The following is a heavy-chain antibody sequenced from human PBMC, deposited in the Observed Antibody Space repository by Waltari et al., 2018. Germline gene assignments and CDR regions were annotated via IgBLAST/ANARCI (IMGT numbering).Heavy chain of an antibody. CDR3: AKEKTGGRRWNYGCLNY. CDR1: GFTFSSYG. V-gene: IGHV3-33*06. Sequence: QMQLVESGGGVVQPGRSLRLSCAASGFTFSSYGMHWVRQAPGKGLEWVAVIWYDGSNKYYADAVKGRFTISRDNSKNTLYLQMNSLRAEDTAVYYCAKEKTGGRRWNYGCLNYWGQGTLVTVSS. D-gene: IGHD1-7*01. J-gene: IGHJ4*02. CDR2: IWYDGSNK.